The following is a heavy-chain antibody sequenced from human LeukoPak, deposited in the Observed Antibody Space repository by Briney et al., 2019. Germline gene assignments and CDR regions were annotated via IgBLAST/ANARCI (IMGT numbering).Heavy chain of an antibody. D-gene: IGHD7-27*01. CDR3: ARVLTGARDAFDI. V-gene: IGHV1-2*02. CDR1: GYTFTGYY. Sequence: ASVKVSCKASGYTFTGYYMHWVRQAAGQGLECMGWINPNSGGTNYAQKFQGRVTMTRDTSISTAYMELSRLRSDDTAVYYCARVLTGARDAFDIWGQGTMVTVSS. CDR2: INPNSGGT. J-gene: IGHJ3*02.